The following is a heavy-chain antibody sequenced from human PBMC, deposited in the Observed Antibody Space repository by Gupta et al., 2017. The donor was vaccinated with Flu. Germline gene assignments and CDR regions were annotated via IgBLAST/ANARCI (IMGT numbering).Heavy chain of an antibody. CDR2: ISAYNGKL. V-gene: IGHV1-18*01. J-gene: IGHJ5*01. CDR3: GRYLGDGYNTWFDF. CDR1: GYTFTSFG. Sequence: QVQLVQSGPEEKRPGASVKVSCKASGYTFTSFGISWVRQAPGQGLEWMGWISAYNGKLSYAQSLQGRVTMTTDTSTRTVYMEVRSMRYEDTAVYYCGRYLGDGYNTWFDFWGHGPLVTVTS. D-gene: IGHD5-24*01.